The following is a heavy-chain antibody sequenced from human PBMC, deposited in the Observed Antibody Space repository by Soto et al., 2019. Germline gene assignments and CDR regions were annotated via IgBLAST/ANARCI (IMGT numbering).Heavy chain of an antibody. CDR1: GGSMSNNY. V-gene: IGHV4-59*01. J-gene: IGHJ4*02. CDR2: VFYTGST. Sequence: QVHLQESGPGLVKPSETLSLFCNVSGGSMSNNYWTWIRQAPGKGLEWIGYVFYTGSTNYNPSLKGRVSISVDTSKKYFSLRLNSVTAADTAVYYCARSLTVTRFDQWGQGTRVTVS. D-gene: IGHD4-17*01. CDR3: ARSLTVTRFDQ.